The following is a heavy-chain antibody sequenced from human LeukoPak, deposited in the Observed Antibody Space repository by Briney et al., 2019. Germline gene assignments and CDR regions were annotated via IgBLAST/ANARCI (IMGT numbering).Heavy chain of an antibody. V-gene: IGHV4-39*01. D-gene: IGHD3-16*01. CDR2: IYYSGST. CDR3: ALGGYYYYYMDV. CDR1: GGSISSSSYY. Sequence: SETLSLTCNVSGGSISSSSYYWGWIRQPPGKGLEWIGSIYYSGSTYYNPSLKSRVTISVDTSRNQFSLKLSSVTAADTAVYYCALGGYYYYYMDVWGKGTTVTISS. J-gene: IGHJ6*03.